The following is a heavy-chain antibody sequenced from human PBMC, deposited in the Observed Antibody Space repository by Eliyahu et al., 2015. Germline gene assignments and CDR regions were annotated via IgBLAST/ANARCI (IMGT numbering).Heavy chain of an antibody. J-gene: IGHJ6*02. V-gene: IGHV3-9*01. Sequence: EMQLAESGGGLVQPGRSLRLXCXASGXTFHKYAIXWVRQVPGKGLEWAAGLFYERGDRDYADSVRGRFTMSIDNARNSVTLQMDSLRIEDTALYYCVKDLLPGGADVWGQGTTVTVSS. CDR3: VKDLLPGGADV. D-gene: IGHD3-10*01. CDR1: GXTFHKYA. CDR2: LFYERGDR.